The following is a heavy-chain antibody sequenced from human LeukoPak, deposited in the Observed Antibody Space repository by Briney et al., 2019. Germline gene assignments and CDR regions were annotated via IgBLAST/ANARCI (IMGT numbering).Heavy chain of an antibody. CDR1: GFTVSSNY. Sequence: GGSLRLSCAASGFTVSSNYMSWVRQAPGKGLEWVSVIYSGGSTYYADSVKGRFTISRDNSKNTLYLQMNSLRAEDTAVYYCARTLRYFDWSGMDVWGKGTTVTISS. V-gene: IGHV3-66*01. CDR2: IYSGGST. J-gene: IGHJ6*03. D-gene: IGHD3-9*01. CDR3: ARTLRYFDWSGMDV.